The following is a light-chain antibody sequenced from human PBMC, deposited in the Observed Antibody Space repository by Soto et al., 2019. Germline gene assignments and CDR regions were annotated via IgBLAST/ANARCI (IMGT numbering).Light chain of an antibody. CDR1: QSISSNF. V-gene: IGKV3-20*01. J-gene: IGKJ1*01. CDR3: QQYGGSPRT. CDR2: GAS. Sequence: EIVLTQSPGTLSLSPGEGATLSCRASQSISSNFLAWYQQKRGQALRLLIHGASNRATGIPDRFSGSGSGTDFTLTITRLEPEDFAVYYCQQYGGSPRTFGQGTKVDIK.